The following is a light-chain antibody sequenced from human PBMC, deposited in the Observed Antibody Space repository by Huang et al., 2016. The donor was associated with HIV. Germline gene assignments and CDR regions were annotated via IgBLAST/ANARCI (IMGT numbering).Light chain of an antibody. CDR2: GAS. J-gene: IGKJ2*01. CDR3: YQYKHS. V-gene: IGKV3-15*01. Sequence: VLTQSPATLSVSLGESATVSCRASQNIGSNLAWYQQRPDQDPRLLIQGASTRATCVPARFGGSGSGTEFAHTISSLRSEDSAVYYCYQYKHSFGQGTKLEIK. CDR1: QNIGSN.